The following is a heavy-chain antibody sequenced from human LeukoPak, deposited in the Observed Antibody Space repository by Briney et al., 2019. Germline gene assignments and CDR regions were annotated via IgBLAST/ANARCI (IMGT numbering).Heavy chain of an antibody. CDR3: ARHHYYFDH. V-gene: IGHV3-33*01. Sequence: GGSLRLSCAASGFTFSSYGMHWVRQAPGKGLEWVAVIWYDGSDKYYADSVKGRFTISRDNSKNTLCLQMNSLRADDTAVYYCARHHYYFDHWGQGTLVTVSS. J-gene: IGHJ4*02. CDR1: GFTFSSYG. CDR2: IWYDGSDK.